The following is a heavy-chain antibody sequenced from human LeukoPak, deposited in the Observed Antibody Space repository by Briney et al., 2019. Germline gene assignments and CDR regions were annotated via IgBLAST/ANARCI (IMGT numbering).Heavy chain of an antibody. CDR3: ARHAFWVGFGKAEDNWFDP. CDR1: GGSISSYY. V-gene: IGHV4-59*08. Sequence: MSSETLSLTCTVSGGSISSYYWSWIRQPPGKGLEWIGYIYYSGSTNYNPSLKSRVIISVDTSKNQFSLKLSSVTAADTAVYYCARHAFWVGFGKAEDNWFDPWGQGTLVTVSS. CDR2: IYYSGST. J-gene: IGHJ5*02. D-gene: IGHD3-10*01.